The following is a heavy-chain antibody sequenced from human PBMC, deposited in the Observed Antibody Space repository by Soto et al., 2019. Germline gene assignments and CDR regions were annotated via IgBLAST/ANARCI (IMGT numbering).Heavy chain of an antibody. Sequence: ASVKVSCKASGGTFSSYTISWVRQAPGQGLEWMGRIIPILGIANYAQKFQGRVTITADKSTSTAYMELSSLRSEDTAVYYCASRSSSFNDAFDIWGQGTMVTVSS. CDR1: GGTFSSYT. J-gene: IGHJ3*02. V-gene: IGHV1-69*02. CDR3: ASRSSSFNDAFDI. CDR2: IIPILGIA. D-gene: IGHD6-13*01.